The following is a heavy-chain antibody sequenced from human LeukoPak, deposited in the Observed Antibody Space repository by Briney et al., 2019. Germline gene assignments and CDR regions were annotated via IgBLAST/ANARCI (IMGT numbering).Heavy chain of an antibody. CDR3: ARDSSGYFSL. D-gene: IGHD3-22*01. V-gene: IGHV1-2*02. CDR2: INPDNGVT. Sequence: ASVKVSCKASGYTFTSYGISWVRQAPGQGLEWMGWINPDNGVTKYARKFQGRVTMTRDTSISTAYMELSRLRSDDTAVYHCARDSSGYFSLWGQGTLVTVSS. J-gene: IGHJ4*02. CDR1: GYTFTSYG.